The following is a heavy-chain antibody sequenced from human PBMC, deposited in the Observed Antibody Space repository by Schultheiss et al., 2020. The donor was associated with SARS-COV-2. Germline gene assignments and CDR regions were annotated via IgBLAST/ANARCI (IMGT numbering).Heavy chain of an antibody. D-gene: IGHD2-8*02. V-gene: IGHV1-18*01. J-gene: IGHJ6*03. Sequence: ASVKVSCKASGGTFSSYAISWVRQAPGQGLEWMGRISAYNGNTNYAQKLQGRVTMTTDTSTSTAYMELRSLRSDDTAVYYCARTTGPYYYYMDVWGKGTTVTVSS. CDR1: GGTFSSYA. CDR2: ISAYNGNT. CDR3: ARTTGPYYYYMDV.